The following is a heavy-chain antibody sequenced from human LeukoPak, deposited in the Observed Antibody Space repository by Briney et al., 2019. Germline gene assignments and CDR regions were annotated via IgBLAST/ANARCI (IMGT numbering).Heavy chain of an antibody. Sequence: GGSLRLSCAASGFTFSSYAMSWVRQAPGEGLEWVSAISGSGGSTYYADSVKGRFTISRDNSKNTLYLQMNSLRAEDTAVYYCALPMVRGARSNWFDPWGQGTLVTVSS. D-gene: IGHD3-10*01. J-gene: IGHJ5*02. CDR2: ISGSGGST. V-gene: IGHV3-23*01. CDR1: GFTFSSYA. CDR3: ALPMVRGARSNWFDP.